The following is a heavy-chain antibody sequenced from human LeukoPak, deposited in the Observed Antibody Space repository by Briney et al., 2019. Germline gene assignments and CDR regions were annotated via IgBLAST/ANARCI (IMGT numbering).Heavy chain of an antibody. D-gene: IGHD5-18*01. J-gene: IGHJ4*02. CDR1: GGSFSGYY. CDR3: ARDSSGYSYGPLDY. V-gene: IGHV4-34*09. Sequence: SETLSLTCAVYGGSFSGYYWSWIRQPPGKGLEWIGYIYYSGSTYYNPSLKSRVTISVDTSKNQFSLKLSSVTAADTAVYYCARDSSGYSYGPLDYWGQGTLVTVSS. CDR2: IYYSGST.